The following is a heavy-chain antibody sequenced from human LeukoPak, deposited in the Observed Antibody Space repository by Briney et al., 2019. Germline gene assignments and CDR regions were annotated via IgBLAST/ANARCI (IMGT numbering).Heavy chain of an antibody. D-gene: IGHD3-16*01. Sequence: GGSLRLSCAASGFTFTNYAMHWVRQAPGKGLEWVSIIYYDGDTSYADSVKGRFSISKDISKNTLYLQMSKVRANDAPMYYCGKGGEMRTFFFDSWGQGSLVTVSS. J-gene: IGHJ4*02. CDR3: GKGGEMRTFFFDS. V-gene: IGHV3-NL1*01. CDR1: GFTFTNYA. CDR2: IYYDGDT.